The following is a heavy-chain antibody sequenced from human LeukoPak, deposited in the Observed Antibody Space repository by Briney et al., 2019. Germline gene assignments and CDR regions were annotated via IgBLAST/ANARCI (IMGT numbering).Heavy chain of an antibody. CDR1: GFTFSGYG. V-gene: IGHV3-30*02. CDR2: IRYDGSDK. J-gene: IGHJ5*02. CDR3: AKEGVYRSGGNCLFNWLDP. Sequence: GGSLRLSCVASGFTFSGYGMHWVRQTPGKGLEWVAFIRYDGSDKSSADSVKGRFIISRDDSKNTLYLQMNSVRPEDTAVYYCAKEGVYRSGGNCLFNWLDPWGHGTLVTVPP. D-gene: IGHD2-15*01.